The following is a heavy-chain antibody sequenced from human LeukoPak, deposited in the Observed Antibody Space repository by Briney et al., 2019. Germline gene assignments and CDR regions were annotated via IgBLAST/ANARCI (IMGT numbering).Heavy chain of an antibody. Sequence: PSETLSLTCTVSGDSISRGSYFWNWIRQPAGKGLEWIGHIYTSGGTNYNPSLKSRVTISADTSKNQFSLKLTSVTAADTAVYYCARTYYDTLSTFLSGDYLSGGYFNYWGQGILVTVSS. D-gene: IGHD3-9*01. CDR1: GDSISRGSYF. CDR2: IYTSGGT. V-gene: IGHV4-61*09. CDR3: ARTYYDTLSTFLSGDYLSGGYFNY. J-gene: IGHJ4*02.